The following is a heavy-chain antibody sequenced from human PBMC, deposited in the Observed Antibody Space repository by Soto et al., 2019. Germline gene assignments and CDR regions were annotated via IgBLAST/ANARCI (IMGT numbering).Heavy chain of an antibody. J-gene: IGHJ4*02. CDR3: ARRGDYFDY. Sequence: SETLSLTCSVSNGSISGFYWSWIRQPPGKGLEWIGEINHSGSTNYNPSLKSRVTISVDTSKNQFSLKLSSVTAADTAVYYCARRGDYFDYWGQGTLVTVSS. CDR1: NGSISGFY. V-gene: IGHV4-34*01. D-gene: IGHD3-10*01. CDR2: INHSGST.